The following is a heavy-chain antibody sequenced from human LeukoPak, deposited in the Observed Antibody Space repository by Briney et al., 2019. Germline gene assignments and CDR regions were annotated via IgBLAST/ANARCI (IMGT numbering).Heavy chain of an antibody. CDR1: GGSISSGSYY. Sequence: SQTLSLTCTVSGGSISSGSYYWSWIRQPAGKGLEWIGRIYTSGSTNYNPSLKSRVTISVDTSKNQFSLKLSSVTAADTAVYYCARSYYMDVWGTGTTVTVSS. V-gene: IGHV4-61*02. CDR3: ARSYYMDV. J-gene: IGHJ6*03. CDR2: IYTSGST.